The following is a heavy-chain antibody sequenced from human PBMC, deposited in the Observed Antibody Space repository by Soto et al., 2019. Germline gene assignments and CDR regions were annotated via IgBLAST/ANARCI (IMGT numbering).Heavy chain of an antibody. CDR3: ARGTVTSGRWFGP. J-gene: IGHJ5*02. D-gene: IGHD4-17*01. CDR2: ISTFNGNT. CDR1: ASTFTGYT. V-gene: IGHV1-18*04. Sequence: QVHLVQSGAEVKKPGASVKVSCKASASTFTGYTINWVRQAPGQGLEWMGWISTFNGNTKYAGNFEGRVTMTTNTSTTTAYMDLTSLTFDDTAVYFCARGTVTSGRWFGPWGQGTLVSVSS.